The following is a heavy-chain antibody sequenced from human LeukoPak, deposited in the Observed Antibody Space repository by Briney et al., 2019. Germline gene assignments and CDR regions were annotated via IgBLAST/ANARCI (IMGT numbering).Heavy chain of an antibody. Sequence: GGSLRLSCAASGFTFSSYSMNWVRQAPGKGLEWVAVISYDGSNKYYADSVKGRFTISRDNSKNTLYLQMNSLRAEDTAVYYCARGRWSSSSYYFDYWGQGTLVTVSS. CDR3: ARGRWSSSSYYFDY. CDR1: GFTFSSYS. CDR2: ISYDGSNK. D-gene: IGHD6-13*01. J-gene: IGHJ4*02. V-gene: IGHV3-30*03.